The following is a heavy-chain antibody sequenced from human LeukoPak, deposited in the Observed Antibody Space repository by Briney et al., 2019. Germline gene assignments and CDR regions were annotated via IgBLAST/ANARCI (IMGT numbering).Heavy chain of an antibody. V-gene: IGHV4-59*08. CDR2: IYYSGST. D-gene: IGHD3-22*01. CDR1: GGSISSYY. CDR3: ATTYYYDSSGYLLGAFDI. Sequence: PSETLSLTYTVSGGSISSYYWSCIRQPPGKGLEWIGYIYYSGSTNYNPSLKSRVTISVDTSKNQFSLKLSSVTAADTAVYYCATTYYYDSSGYLLGAFDIWGQGTMVTVSS. J-gene: IGHJ3*02.